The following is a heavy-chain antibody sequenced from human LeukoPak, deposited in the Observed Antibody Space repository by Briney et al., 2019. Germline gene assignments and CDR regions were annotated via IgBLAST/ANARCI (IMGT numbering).Heavy chain of an antibody. Sequence: GGSLRLSCAASGFTFSIYSMNWVRQAPGKGLEWVSSISSSGSSIYYADSLRGRFTVSRDNAKNSLFLQMNSLRDEDTAVYFCARGPSCSSTSCYTTGLFDYWGQGTLATVSS. J-gene: IGHJ4*02. CDR2: ISSSGSSI. V-gene: IGHV3-21*01. CDR1: GFTFSIYS. D-gene: IGHD2-2*01. CDR3: ARGPSCSSTSCYTTGLFDY.